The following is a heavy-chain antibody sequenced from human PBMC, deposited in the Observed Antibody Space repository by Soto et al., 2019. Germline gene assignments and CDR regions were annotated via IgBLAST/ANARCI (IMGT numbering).Heavy chain of an antibody. CDR3: AREGLTFGPGAVGGAFDI. V-gene: IGHV1-69*12. Sequence: QVQLVQSGTEVRKHGSSVKVSCKAYGGTFDSNAISWVRLAPGQGLEWMGGIIPIFGTINNAQKFQDRVTITADESANIVYMELSILRSEDTAIYYCAREGLTFGPGAVGGAFDIWGQGTLVTVSS. CDR1: GGTFDSNA. J-gene: IGHJ3*02. CDR2: IIPIFGTI. D-gene: IGHD2-2*01.